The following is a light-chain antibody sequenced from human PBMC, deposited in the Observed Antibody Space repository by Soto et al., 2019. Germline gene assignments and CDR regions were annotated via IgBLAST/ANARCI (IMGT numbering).Light chain of an antibody. CDR3: QWYGVLQA. J-gene: IGKJ4*01. CDR2: GAS. V-gene: IGKV3-20*01. Sequence: PGERATLSCRASQSVDSLYQAWYQQKPGQAPRLLIYGASSRATGIPDRFSGSGSGTDFTLTISRLEPEDFAVYYCQWYGVLQAFGGGTKVEIK. CDR1: QSVDSLY.